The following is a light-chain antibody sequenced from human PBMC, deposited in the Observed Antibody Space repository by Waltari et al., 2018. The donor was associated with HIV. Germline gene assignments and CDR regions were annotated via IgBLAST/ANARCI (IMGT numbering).Light chain of an antibody. CDR1: LLPSQY. J-gene: IGLJ2*01. CDR2: QES. V-gene: IGLV3-25*03. CDR3: QSADSSGTSVE. Sequence: SSELTQPPSVSVSPGQTAKITCQGDLLPSQYVYWYQQKPGQAPVLIIKQESERPPGIPERCSGSTSGTIVTLTITGVQTEDEADYYCQSADSSGTSVEFGGGTKLTVL.